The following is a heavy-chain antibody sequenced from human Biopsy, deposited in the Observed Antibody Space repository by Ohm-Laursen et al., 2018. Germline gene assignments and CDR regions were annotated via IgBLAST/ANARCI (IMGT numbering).Heavy chain of an antibody. V-gene: IGHV4-34*12. CDR1: GGSFSGYD. CDR2: IFYTGII. CDR3: ARHPTGFWFDP. Sequence: TLSLTCAVDGGSFSGYDWTWIRQPPGKGLEWIGSIFYTGIIFYNPSLKSRVSISVDTSKNQFSLNLNSVTASDTALYYCARHPTGFWFDPWGQGTLVIVSS. J-gene: IGHJ5*02.